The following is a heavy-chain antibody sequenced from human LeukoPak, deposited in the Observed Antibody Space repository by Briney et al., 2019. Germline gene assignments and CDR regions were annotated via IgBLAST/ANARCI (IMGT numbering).Heavy chain of an antibody. CDR1: GGSISSYY. D-gene: IGHD2-2*01. Sequence: SETLSLTCTVSGGSISSYYWSWIRQPPGKGLEWIGYIYTSGSTNYNPSLKSRVTISVDTSKNQFSLKLSSVTAADTAVYYCARRPNCSSTSCSWYFDLWGRGTLVTVSS. V-gene: IGHV4-4*09. CDR2: IYTSGST. CDR3: ARRPNCSSTSCSWYFDL. J-gene: IGHJ2*01.